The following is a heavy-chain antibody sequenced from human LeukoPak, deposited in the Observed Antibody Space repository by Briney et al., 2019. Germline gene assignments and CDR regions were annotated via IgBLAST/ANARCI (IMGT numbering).Heavy chain of an antibody. CDR3: ASGTTDIVVVPATLRNYYFDY. CDR1: GGTFSSYE. V-gene: IGHV1-69*06. D-gene: IGHD2-2*01. J-gene: IGHJ4*02. Sequence: GASVKVSCKASGGTFSSYEISWVRQAPGQGLEWVGGIIPMFGTAKYAQKFQGRVTITADKPTSTAYMELSSLRSEDTAVYYCASGTTDIVVVPATLRNYYFDYWGQGTLVTVSS. CDR2: IIPMFGTA.